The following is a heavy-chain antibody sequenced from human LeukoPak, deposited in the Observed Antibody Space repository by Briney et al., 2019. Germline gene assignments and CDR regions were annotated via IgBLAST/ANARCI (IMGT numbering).Heavy chain of an antibody. V-gene: IGHV4-4*09. J-gene: IGHJ4*02. CDR2: VYSTGDT. D-gene: IGHD6-13*01. CDR3: ARHPRVAADKNYNFDY. CDR1: GGSITGSY. Sequence: KTSETLSLTCTVSGGSITGSYWSWIRQPPGKGLEWIGYVYSTGDTNYMPSLRGRATISVDPSKNQFSLRLNSVTAADTAIYYCARHPRVAADKNYNFDYWGQGTLVAVSS.